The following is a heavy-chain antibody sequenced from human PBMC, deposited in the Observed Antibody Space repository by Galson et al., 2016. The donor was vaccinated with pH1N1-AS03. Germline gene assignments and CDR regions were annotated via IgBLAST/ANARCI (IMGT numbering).Heavy chain of an antibody. CDR1: GFSFSSYA. V-gene: IGHV3-23*01. Sequence: SLRLSCAASGFSFSSYAMSWVRQAPGKGLQWASSITSGGNTYYADSVKGRFTISRDNSKQTLYLQMNSLRAEDAAVYLCAKDKGSSRHDDYWGQGTRVTVSS. CDR2: ITSGGNT. CDR3: AKDKGSSRHDDY. D-gene: IGHD6-13*01. J-gene: IGHJ4*02.